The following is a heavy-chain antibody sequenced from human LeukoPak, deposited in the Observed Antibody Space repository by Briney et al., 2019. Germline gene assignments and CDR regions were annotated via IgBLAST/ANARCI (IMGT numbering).Heavy chain of an antibody. CDR3: ARGYCSGGSCYGDY. V-gene: IGHV3-21*01. D-gene: IGHD2-15*01. CDR2: ISSSSSYI. J-gene: IGHJ4*02. CDR1: GFTFSSYS. Sequence: GGSLRLSCAASGFTFSSYSMNWVRQAPGKGLEWVSSISSSSSYIYYADSVKGRFTISRDNAKNSLHLQMNSLRAEDTAVYYCARGYCSGGSCYGDYWGQGTLVTVSS.